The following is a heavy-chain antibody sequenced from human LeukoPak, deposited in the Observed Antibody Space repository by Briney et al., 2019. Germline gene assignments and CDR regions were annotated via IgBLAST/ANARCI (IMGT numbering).Heavy chain of an antibody. CDR3: ARDTYKPIVGATTYYYYGMDV. J-gene: IGHJ6*02. V-gene: IGHV4-59*01. D-gene: IGHD1-26*01. Sequence: PSETLSLTCTVSGGSISSYYWSWIRQPPGKGLEWIGYIYYSGSTNYNPSLKSRVTISVDTSKNQFSLKLSSVTAADTAVYYCARDTYKPIVGATTYYYYGMDVWGQGTTVTVSS. CDR2: IYYSGST. CDR1: GGSISSYY.